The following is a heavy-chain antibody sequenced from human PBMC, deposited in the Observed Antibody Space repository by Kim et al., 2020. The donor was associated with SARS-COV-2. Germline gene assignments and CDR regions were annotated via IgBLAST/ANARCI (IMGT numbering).Heavy chain of an antibody. Sequence: GGSLRLSCVASGFTFSTSPMGWVRQAPGKGLEWVSRISWDGTRTYYADSVKGRVTMSSDKSKNMLYLHMNSLRVEVTAVYYCAKGVINSGFDYWGQGTQVTVSS. V-gene: IGHV3-23*01. D-gene: IGHD1-26*01. CDR3: AKGVINSGFDY. CDR1: GFTFSTSP. CDR2: ISWDGTRT. J-gene: IGHJ4*02.